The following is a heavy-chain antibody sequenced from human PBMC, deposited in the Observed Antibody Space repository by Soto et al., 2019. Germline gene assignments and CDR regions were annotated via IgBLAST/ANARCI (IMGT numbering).Heavy chain of an antibody. J-gene: IGHJ4*02. CDR1: GSAVSSRSYH. CDR3: ATHPGNWGSYFEY. V-gene: IGHV4-61*01. CDR2: IYYSGST. Sequence: PSYTLSPTCTVFGSAVSSRSYHWPWKRQPPGKGLEWIGYIYYSGSTNYNPSLRSRVTISVDTSKNQFSLKLSSVTAADTAVYYCATHPGNWGSYFEYWGQGTLVTVSS. D-gene: IGHD3-16*01.